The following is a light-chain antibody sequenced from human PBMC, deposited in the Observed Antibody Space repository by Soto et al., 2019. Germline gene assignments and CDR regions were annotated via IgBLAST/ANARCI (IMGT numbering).Light chain of an antibody. Sequence: ENVLTQSPGTLSLSLGERASLSCRASQSVSNNYLAWYQQKRGQGPRLLIYGASTRASGIPDRFSGSGSGTDFNLTISRLEPEDFAVYYCQLYGGSPIFSFGPGTKVDIK. CDR2: GAS. V-gene: IGKV3-20*01. CDR3: QLYGGSPIFS. CDR1: QSVSNNY. J-gene: IGKJ3*01.